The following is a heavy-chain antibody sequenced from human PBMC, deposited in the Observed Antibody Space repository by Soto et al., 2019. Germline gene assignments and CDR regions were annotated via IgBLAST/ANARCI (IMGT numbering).Heavy chain of an antibody. D-gene: IGHD3-9*01. CDR3: ARAHLYYDILTGYSRANRFDP. CDR1: GYTFTSYG. J-gene: IGHJ5*02. Sequence: QVQLVQSGAEVKKPGASVKVSCKASGYTFTSYGISWVRQAPGQGLEWMGWISAYNGNTNYAQKLQGRVTMTTDTTTRTGYLELRSLRSDDTAVYYWARAHLYYDILTGYSRANRFDPWGQGTLVTVSS. V-gene: IGHV1-18*01. CDR2: ISAYNGNT.